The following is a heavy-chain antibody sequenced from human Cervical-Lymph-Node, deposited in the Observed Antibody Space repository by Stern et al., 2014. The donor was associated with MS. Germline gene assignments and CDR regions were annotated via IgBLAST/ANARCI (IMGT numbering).Heavy chain of an antibody. V-gene: IGHV3-21*01. CDR3: AREGLTSNAFDY. CDR2: ISDGGLSV. Sequence: EVQLVESGGRLVKPGGSLRLSCAASGFTFSRFVMTWVRQAPGKGLEWVSSISDGGLSVFYADSVRGRFTISRDNAKSSLLLEMSSLRAEDTAVYYCAREGLTSNAFDYWGQGALVTVSS. J-gene: IGHJ4*02. D-gene: IGHD2-8*01. CDR1: GFTFSRFV.